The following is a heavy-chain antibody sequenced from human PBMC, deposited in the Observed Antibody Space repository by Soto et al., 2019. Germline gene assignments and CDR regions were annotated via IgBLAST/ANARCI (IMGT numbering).Heavy chain of an antibody. CDR2: VSYFGTT. CDR1: GGPLTTYV. CDR3: ARRYGSCFDY. Sequence: SETLSLTCNVSGGPLTTYVWSWIRQPPGKGLEWIGYVSYFGTTNYNPSLKSRVTISLDTSKNQFSLKLSSVTAADTAVYYCARRYGSCFDYRGQGTLVTVSS. V-gene: IGHV4-59*08. D-gene: IGHD5-18*01. J-gene: IGHJ4*02.